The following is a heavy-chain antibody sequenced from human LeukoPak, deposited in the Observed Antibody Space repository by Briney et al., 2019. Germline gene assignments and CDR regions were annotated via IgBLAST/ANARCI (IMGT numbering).Heavy chain of an antibody. J-gene: IGHJ5*02. D-gene: IGHD3-10*01. CDR1: GYTFISYD. CDR3: ARGNNLMLRGGNWFDP. CDR2: INPNTDNT. V-gene: IGHV1-8*01. Sequence: ASVKVSCKASGYTFISYDINWVRQATGQGLEWMGWINPNTDNTDYAPKFQDRVTMTANTAIGTAYLELNSLTSEDTAVYYCARGNNLMLRGGNWFDPWGQGTLVTVSS.